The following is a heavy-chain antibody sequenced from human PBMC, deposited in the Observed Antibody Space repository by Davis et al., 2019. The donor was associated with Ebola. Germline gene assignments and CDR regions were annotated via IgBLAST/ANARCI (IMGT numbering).Heavy chain of an antibody. CDR1: GFTFRNYA. V-gene: IGHV3-23*01. D-gene: IGHD3-10*01. CDR3: ARAITMVRPNNWFDP. Sequence: GGSLRLSCGASGFTFRNYAMSWVRQAPGKGLEWVSSISVSGLIGGRTWYADSVKGRFTISRDNSKNTLYLRMNSLRAEDTAVYYCARAITMVRPNNWFDPWGQGTLVTVSS. J-gene: IGHJ5*02. CDR2: ISVSGLIGGRT.